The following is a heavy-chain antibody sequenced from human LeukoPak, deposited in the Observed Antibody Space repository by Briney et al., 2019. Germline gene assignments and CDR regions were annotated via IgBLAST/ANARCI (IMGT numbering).Heavy chain of an antibody. V-gene: IGHV5-51*01. D-gene: IGHD4-17*01. CDR1: GYTFTSYW. CDR3: ARLGTVTTAFRGYYYYYYMDV. J-gene: IGHJ6*03. Sequence: GESLKISCEGSGYTFTSYWIAWVRQMPGKGLEWLGIISPGDSDTRYNPSFQGQVTISADKSINTAFLHWSSLKASDTAMYYCARLGTVTTAFRGYYYYYYMDVWGKGTTVTVSS. CDR2: ISPGDSDT.